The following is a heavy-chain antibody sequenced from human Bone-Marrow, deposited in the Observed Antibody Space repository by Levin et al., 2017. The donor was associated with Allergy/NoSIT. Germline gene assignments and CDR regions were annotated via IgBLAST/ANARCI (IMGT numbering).Heavy chain of an antibody. CDR3: ASLSGWYNH. V-gene: IGHV1-2*02. CDR1: GYTFIDYY. Sequence: ASVKVSCKASGYTFIDYYIHWVRQAPGQGLEWMGWINPNSGGTEYAQKFQDRVTLARDTSISTVYMYMSSLRSDDTAMYYCASLSGWYNHWGQGSLVTVSS. J-gene: IGHJ5*02. D-gene: IGHD6-25*01. CDR2: INPNSGGT.